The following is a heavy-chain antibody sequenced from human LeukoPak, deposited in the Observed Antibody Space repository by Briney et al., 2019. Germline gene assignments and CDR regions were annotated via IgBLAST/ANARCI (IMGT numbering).Heavy chain of an antibody. Sequence: ASVKVSCKASGGTFSSYAISWVRQAPGQGLEWMGGIIPIVGTANYAQKFQGRVTITADESTSTAYMELSSLRSEDTAVYYCASIMEGSGYSYGEAIFDYWGQGTLVTVSS. J-gene: IGHJ4*02. CDR2: IIPIVGTA. D-gene: IGHD5-18*01. CDR3: ASIMEGSGYSYGEAIFDY. CDR1: GGTFSSYA. V-gene: IGHV1-69*13.